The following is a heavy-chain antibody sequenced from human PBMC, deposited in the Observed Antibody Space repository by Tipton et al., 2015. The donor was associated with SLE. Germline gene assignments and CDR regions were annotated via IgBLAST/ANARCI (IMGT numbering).Heavy chain of an antibody. J-gene: IGHJ1*01. V-gene: IGHV3-23*01. CDR2: ISGSGGST. D-gene: IGHD3-22*01. Sequence: SLRLSCAASGFTFSSYAMSWVRQAPGKGLEWVSAISGSGGSTYYADSVKGRFTISRDNAKNSLYLQMNSLRAEDTAFYYCARAGMVITVAEYFQHWGQGTLVTVSS. CDR3: ARAGMVITVAEYFQH. CDR1: GFTFSSYA.